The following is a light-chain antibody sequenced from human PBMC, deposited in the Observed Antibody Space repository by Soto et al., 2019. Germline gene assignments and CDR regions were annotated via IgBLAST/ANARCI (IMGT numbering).Light chain of an antibody. CDR3: SSYARGNNVV. Sequence: QSALTQPRSASGSPGQSVTISCTGTSGDVGAYNYVSWFQQHPGKAPKFMIYEVSKRPSGVPDRFSGSKSGNTASLTVSGLQAEDEADYYCSSYARGNNVVFGGGTKLTVL. J-gene: IGLJ2*01. CDR1: SGDVGAYNY. CDR2: EVS. V-gene: IGLV2-8*01.